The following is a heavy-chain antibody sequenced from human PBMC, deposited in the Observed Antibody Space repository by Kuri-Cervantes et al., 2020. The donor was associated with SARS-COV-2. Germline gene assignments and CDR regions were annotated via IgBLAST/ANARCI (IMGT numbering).Heavy chain of an antibody. J-gene: IGHJ6*02. CDR3: ARGNYYDSSGYFYYYGMDV. V-gene: IGHV3-72*01. D-gene: IGHD3-22*01. Sequence: CAASGLTCSDHYMDWVRQAPGKGLEWVGRTRSRANSYTTEYAASVKSRFTISRDDSKNSLYLQMNSLKTEDTAVYYCARGNYYDSSGYFYYYGMDVWGQGAKVTVSS. CDR1: GLTCSDHY. CDR2: TRSRANSYTT.